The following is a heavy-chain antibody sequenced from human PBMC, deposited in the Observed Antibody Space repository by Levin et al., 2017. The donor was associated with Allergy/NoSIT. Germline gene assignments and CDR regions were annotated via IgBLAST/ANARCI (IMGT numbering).Heavy chain of an antibody. V-gene: IGHV1-8*01. CDR1: GYTFTSYD. CDR2: MNPNSGNT. D-gene: IGHD4-23*01. Sequence: GESLKISCKASGYTFTSYDINWVRQATGQGLEWMGWMNPNSGNTGYAQKFQGRVTMTRNTSISTAYMELSSLRSEDTAVYYCARADYGGNSDYWGQGTLVTVSS. CDR3: ARADYGGNSDY. J-gene: IGHJ4*02.